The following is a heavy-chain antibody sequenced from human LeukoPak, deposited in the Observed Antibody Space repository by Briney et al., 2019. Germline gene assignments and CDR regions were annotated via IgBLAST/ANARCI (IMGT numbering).Heavy chain of an antibody. J-gene: IGHJ5*02. V-gene: IGHV3-74*01. CDR1: GFSFSVYW. CDR2: IKTDGSIT. CDR3: AKGATYYYDTTDNYFDP. Sequence: GGSLRLSCAASGFSFSVYWMHWVRQAPGKGPVWVSRIKTDGSITDYADSVKGRFTISRDNAKNSLHLQMNGLRPEDTALYYCAKGATYYYDTTDNYFDPWGQGTLVTVSS. D-gene: IGHD3-22*01.